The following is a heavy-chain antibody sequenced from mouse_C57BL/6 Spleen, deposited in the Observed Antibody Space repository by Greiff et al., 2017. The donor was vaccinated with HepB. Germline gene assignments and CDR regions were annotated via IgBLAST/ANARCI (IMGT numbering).Heavy chain of an antibody. V-gene: IGHV1-76*01. J-gene: IGHJ1*03. CDR3: ARGEVWYFDV. CDR2: IYPGSGNT. Sequence: QVQLQQSGAELVRPGASVKLSCKASGYTFTDYYINWVKQRPGQGLEWIARIYPGSGNTYYNEKFKGKATLTAEKSSSTAYMQLSSLTSEDSAVYFCARGEVWYFDVWGTGTTVTVSS. CDR1: GYTFTDYY.